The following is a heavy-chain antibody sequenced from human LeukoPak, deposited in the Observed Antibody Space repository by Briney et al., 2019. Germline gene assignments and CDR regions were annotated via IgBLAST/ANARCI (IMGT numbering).Heavy chain of an antibody. Sequence: GGSLRLSCEASGFTFSFSTMNWVRQVPGKGLEWVSSISDGGSEIYYADSVKGRFAVSRDDAKNSLSLQMNSLRVEDTAIYYCAKGKSGSYYYYMDVWGKGTRSPSP. V-gene: IGHV3-21*04. CDR1: GFTFSFST. CDR3: AKGKSGSYYYYMDV. CDR2: ISDGGSEI. J-gene: IGHJ6*03.